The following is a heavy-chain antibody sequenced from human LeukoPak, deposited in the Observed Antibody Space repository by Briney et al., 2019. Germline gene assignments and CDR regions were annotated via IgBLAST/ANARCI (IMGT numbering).Heavy chain of an antibody. Sequence: PSEALSLTCTVSGYSISSGYYWGWIRQSPGKGLEWIGSIDKSGTIYYNPSLKSRVTVSVDTSKNQFSLKLSSVTAADTAVYYCARALTVNWFDPWGQGTLVTVSS. D-gene: IGHD4-11*01. CDR1: GYSISSGYY. J-gene: IGHJ5*02. CDR2: IDKSGTI. V-gene: IGHV4-38-2*02. CDR3: ARALTVNWFDP.